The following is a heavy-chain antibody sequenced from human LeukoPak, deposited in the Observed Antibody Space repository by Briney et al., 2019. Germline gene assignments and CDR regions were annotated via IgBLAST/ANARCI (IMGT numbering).Heavy chain of an antibody. Sequence: SETLSLTCTVSGYSISSGYYWGWIRQPPGKGLEWIGSIYHSGSTYYNPSLKSRVTISVDTSKNQFSLKLSSVTAADTAVYYCARTYSSSWYRIEWGQGTLVTVSS. D-gene: IGHD6-13*01. V-gene: IGHV4-38-2*02. CDR3: ARTYSSSWYRIE. CDR1: GYSISSGYY. J-gene: IGHJ4*02. CDR2: IYHSGST.